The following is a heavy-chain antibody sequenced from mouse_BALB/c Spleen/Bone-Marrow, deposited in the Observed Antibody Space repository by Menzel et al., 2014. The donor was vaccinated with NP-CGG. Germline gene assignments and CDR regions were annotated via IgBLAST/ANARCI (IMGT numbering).Heavy chain of an antibody. CDR1: GFDFSRYW. D-gene: IGHD2-1*01. J-gene: IGHJ2*01. V-gene: IGHV4-1*02. CDR3: ARQGYYGKGDY. Sequence: EVMLVESGGGLVQPGGSLKLSCAASGFDFSRYWMSWVRQALGKGLEWIGEINPDSSTINYTPSLKDKFIISRDNAKNTMYLQMSKVRSEDTALYYCARQGYYGKGDYWGQGTTLTVSS. CDR2: INPDSSTI.